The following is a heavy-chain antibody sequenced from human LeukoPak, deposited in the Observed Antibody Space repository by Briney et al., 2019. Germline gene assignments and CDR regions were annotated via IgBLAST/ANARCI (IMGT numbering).Heavy chain of an antibody. J-gene: IGHJ6*04. D-gene: IGHD2-2*01. V-gene: IGHV4-34*01. Sequence: PSETLSLTCAVYGGSFSGNYWTWIRQPPGKGLEWIGEIYDTGSTTYNSSLKSRVTISVDTSKNQFSLNLRSVSAADTAVYYCARGRGVVVEAAMLRVLYALDVWGKGTTVTVSS. CDR2: IYDTGST. CDR3: ARGRGVVVEAAMLRVLYALDV. CDR1: GGSFSGNY.